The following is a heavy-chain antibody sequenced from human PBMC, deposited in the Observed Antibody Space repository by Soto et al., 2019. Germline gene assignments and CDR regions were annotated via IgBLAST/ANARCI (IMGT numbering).Heavy chain of an antibody. CDR2: INPSGGST. V-gene: IGHV1-46*03. CDR1: GYTFTSYY. Sequence: ASVKVSCKASGYTFTSYYMHWVRQAPGQGLEWMGIINPSGGSTSYAQKFQGRVTMTRDTSTSTVYMELSSLRSEDTAVYYCARDPSYDILTGYPTGAFDIWGQGTMVTVSS. J-gene: IGHJ3*02. CDR3: ARDPSYDILTGYPTGAFDI. D-gene: IGHD3-9*01.